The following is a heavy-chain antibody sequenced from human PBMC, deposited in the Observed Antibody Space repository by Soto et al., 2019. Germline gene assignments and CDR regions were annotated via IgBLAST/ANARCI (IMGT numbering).Heavy chain of an antibody. CDR3: ARDQFYGSASYNYIYQYYYGMDV. CDR1: GFTVSVNY. J-gene: IGHJ6*02. Sequence: EVQLLETGGGLIQPGGSLRLSCAASGFTVSVNYMNWVRQAPGKGLEWVSLVDSRGSTYYADSVKGRFTISRDNSKNTLYLQMNSLRVEDTAVYYCARDQFYGSASYNYIYQYYYGMDVWGQGTTVTVSS. CDR2: VDSRGST. V-gene: IGHV3-53*02. D-gene: IGHD3-10*01.